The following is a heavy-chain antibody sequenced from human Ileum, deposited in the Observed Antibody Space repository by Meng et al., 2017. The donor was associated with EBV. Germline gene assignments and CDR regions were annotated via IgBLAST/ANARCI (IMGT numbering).Heavy chain of an antibody. CDR2: IHHTEST. CDR1: GGSISSSNW. V-gene: IGHV4-4*02. D-gene: IGHD3-22*01. J-gene: IGHJ4*02. Sequence: VLLQECGPGLGTPSGTLSLTCAVSGGSISSSNWWSWVRQAPGKGLEWIGEIHHTESTNYNPSLKSRVTISVDKSKNQFSLKLSSVTAADTAVYYCARESYSDSSGYYSLDYWGQGSLVTVSS. CDR3: ARESYSDSSGYYSLDY.